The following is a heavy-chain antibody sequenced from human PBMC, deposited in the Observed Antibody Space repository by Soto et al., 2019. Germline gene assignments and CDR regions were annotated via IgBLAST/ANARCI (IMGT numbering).Heavy chain of an antibody. CDR2: ISWNSGSI. CDR3: EKDLIKFGGVIVDYYGMDV. J-gene: IGHJ6*02. D-gene: IGHD3-16*02. V-gene: IGHV3-9*01. Sequence: GGSLRLSCAASGFTFDDYAMHWVRQAPGKGLEWVSGISWNSGSIGYADSVKGRFTISRDNAENSLYLQMNSLRAEDTALYYCEKDLIKFGGVIVDYYGMDVWGQGTTVTVSS. CDR1: GFTFDDYA.